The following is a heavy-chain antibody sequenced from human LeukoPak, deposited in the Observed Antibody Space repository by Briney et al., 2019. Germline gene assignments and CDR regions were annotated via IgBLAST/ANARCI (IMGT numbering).Heavy chain of an antibody. V-gene: IGHV3-21*01. D-gene: IGHD2-15*01. CDR1: GFTFSSYA. J-gene: IGHJ6*02. Sequence: GGSLRLSCAASGFTFSSYAMSWVRQAPGKGLEWVSAISSSSSYIYYADSVKGRFTISRDNAKNSLYLQMNSLRAEDTAVYYCAKEKGDCSGGSCVWYYYYGMDVWGQGTTVTVSS. CDR2: ISSSSSYI. CDR3: AKEKGDCSGGSCVWYYYYGMDV.